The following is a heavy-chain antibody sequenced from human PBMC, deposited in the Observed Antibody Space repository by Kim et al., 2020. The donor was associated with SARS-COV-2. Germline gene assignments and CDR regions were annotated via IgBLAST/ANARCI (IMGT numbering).Heavy chain of an antibody. D-gene: IGHD4-17*01. Sequence: ASVKVSCKASGYTFTSYGISWVRQAPGQGLEWMGWISAYNGNTNYAQKLQGRVTMTTDTSTSTAYMELRSLRSDDTAVYYCAREGTMTTVTNSYYYYYGMDVWGQGTTVTVSS. V-gene: IGHV1-18*01. CDR2: ISAYNGNT. J-gene: IGHJ6*02. CDR1: GYTFTSYG. CDR3: AREGTMTTVTNSYYYYYGMDV.